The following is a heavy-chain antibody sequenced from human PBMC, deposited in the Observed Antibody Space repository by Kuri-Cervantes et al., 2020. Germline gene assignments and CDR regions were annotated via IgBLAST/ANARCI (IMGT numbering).Heavy chain of an antibody. D-gene: IGHD5-18*01. CDR2: INHSGST. CDR3: ARRGYSYGNFDY. CDR1: GGSFSGYY. Sequence: SETLSLTCAVYGGSFSGYYWSWIRQPPGKGLEWIGEINHSGSTNYNPSLKSRVTISADTSKNQFSLKLTSVTATDTAVYYCARRGYSYGNFDYWGQGTLVTVSS. J-gene: IGHJ4*02. V-gene: IGHV4-34*01.